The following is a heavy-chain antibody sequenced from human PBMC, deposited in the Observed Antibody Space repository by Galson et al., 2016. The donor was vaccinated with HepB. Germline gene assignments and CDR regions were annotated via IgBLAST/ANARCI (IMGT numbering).Heavy chain of an antibody. CDR3: ARDYTFGHRGFDF. CDR2: ISVGDNT. D-gene: IGHD3-10*01. CDR1: GFSVTTHY. J-gene: IGHJ4*02. V-gene: IGHV3-53*01. Sequence: SLRLSCAASGFSVTTHYMSWIRQAPGKGLEWVSVISVGDNTNYAGPVKGRFTVSRDTSKNTVFLQMNNLRVEDTAVYYCARDYTFGHRGFDFWGQGVLVTVSS.